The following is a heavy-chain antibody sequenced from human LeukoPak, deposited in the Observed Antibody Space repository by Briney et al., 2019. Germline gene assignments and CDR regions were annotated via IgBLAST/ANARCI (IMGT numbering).Heavy chain of an antibody. CDR1: GFTFSSYW. CDR2: IKQDGSEK. J-gene: IGHJ5*02. V-gene: IGHV3-7*01. D-gene: IGHD3-9*01. Sequence: GSLRLSCAASGFTFSSYWMSWVRQAPGKGLEWVANIKQDGSEKYYVDSVKGRFTISRDNAKNSLYLQMNSLRAEDTAVYYCARVRYFDWLSPINWFDPWGQGTLVTVSS. CDR3: ARVRYFDWLSPINWFDP.